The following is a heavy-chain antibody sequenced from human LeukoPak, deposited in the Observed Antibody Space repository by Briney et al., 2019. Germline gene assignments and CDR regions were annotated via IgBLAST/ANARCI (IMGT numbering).Heavy chain of an antibody. Sequence: GSLRLSCAASGFTVSSNYMSWIRQPPGKGLEWIGEINHSGSTNYNPSLKSRVTISVDTSKNQFSLKLSSVTAADTAVYYCARQGYYGSGSHDYWGQGTLVTVSS. D-gene: IGHD3-10*01. CDR3: ARQGYYGSGSHDY. CDR1: GFTVSSNY. CDR2: INHSGST. V-gene: IGHV4-34*01. J-gene: IGHJ4*02.